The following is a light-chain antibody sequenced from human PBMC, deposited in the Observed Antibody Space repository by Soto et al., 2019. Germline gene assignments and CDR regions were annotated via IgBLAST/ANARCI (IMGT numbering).Light chain of an antibody. CDR3: CSYAGSYTWV. V-gene: IGLV2-11*01. J-gene: IGLJ3*02. CDR2: DVT. Sequence: QSALTQSRSESGSPGQSVTISCTGTSSDIGNFNYVSWYQQYPGKAPTLIIFDVTERPSGVPDRFSGSKSGSMAFLTISGLQTEDEADYHCCSYAGSYTWVFGGGTKVTVL. CDR1: SSDIGNFNY.